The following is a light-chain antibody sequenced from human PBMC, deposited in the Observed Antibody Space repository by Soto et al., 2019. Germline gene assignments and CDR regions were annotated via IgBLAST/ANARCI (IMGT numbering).Light chain of an antibody. CDR3: LQLDSYPRT. CDR2: EAS. CDR1: QYISDY. Sequence: DIQLTHSPSFLSGSFGDMVTITFGASQYISDYLAWYQQKPGKAPNLLIYEASTLQSGVPSRFSGSGSGTEFTLSVSSLQPEDFATYYCLQLDSYPRTFGQGTKVDIK. V-gene: IGKV1-9*01. J-gene: IGKJ1*01.